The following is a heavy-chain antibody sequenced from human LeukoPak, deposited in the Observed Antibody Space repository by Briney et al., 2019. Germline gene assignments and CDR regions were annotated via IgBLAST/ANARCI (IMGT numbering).Heavy chain of an antibody. CDR2: ISAYNGNT. CDR1: GYTFTSYA. D-gene: IGHD3-10*01. CDR3: ARQRSGSYYTRGYFQH. J-gene: IGHJ1*01. V-gene: IGHV1-18*01. Sequence: ASVKVSCKASGYTFTSYAMHWVRQAPGQRLEWMGWISAYNGNTNYAQKLQGRVTMTTDTSTSTAYMELRSLRSDDTAVYYCARQRSGSYYTRGYFQHWGQGTLVTVSS.